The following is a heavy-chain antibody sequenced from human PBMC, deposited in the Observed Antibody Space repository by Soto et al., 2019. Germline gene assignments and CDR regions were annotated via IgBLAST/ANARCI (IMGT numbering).Heavy chain of an antibody. CDR2: INAGNGNT. CDR1: GYTFTSYA. Sequence: ASVKVSCKASGYTFTSYAMHWVRQAPGQRLEWMGWINAGNGNTKYSQKFQGRVTITRDTSASTAYMELSSLRSEDTAVYYCARYTYYYDSSGYLDSYYFDYWGQGTLVTVSS. D-gene: IGHD3-22*01. J-gene: IGHJ4*02. CDR3: ARYTYYYDSSGYLDSYYFDY. V-gene: IGHV1-3*01.